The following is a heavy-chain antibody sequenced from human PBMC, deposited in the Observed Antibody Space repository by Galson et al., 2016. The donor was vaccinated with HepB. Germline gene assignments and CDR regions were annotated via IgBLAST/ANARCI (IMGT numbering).Heavy chain of an antibody. CDR1: GFIFSNYA. CDR3: VKSYSAAYYSAWDY. CDR2: LLGGGDTT. D-gene: IGHD1-26*01. Sequence: SLRLSCAASGFIFSNYAMSWVRQAPGKGLEWVSGLLGGGDTTYYAESVKGRFTISRDNSKNTLYLQMNNLRAEDTAVYYCVKSYSAAYYSAWDYGGQGTLVTVSS. J-gene: IGHJ4*02. V-gene: IGHV3-23*01.